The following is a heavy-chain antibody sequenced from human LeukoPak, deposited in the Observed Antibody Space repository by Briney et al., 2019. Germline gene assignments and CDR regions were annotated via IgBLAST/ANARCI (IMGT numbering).Heavy chain of an antibody. V-gene: IGHV4-34*01. J-gene: IGHJ4*02. CDR2: INHSGST. CDR3: GSSGGSCNSFMCLDY. CDR1: GGSFSGYY. Sequence: PSETLSLTCAVYGGSFSGYYWSWIRQPPGKGLEWIGEINHSGSTNYNPSLKSRVTISVDTSKNQFSLKLSSVTAADTAVYYCGSSGGSCNSFMCLDYWGQGTLVTVS. D-gene: IGHD2-15*01.